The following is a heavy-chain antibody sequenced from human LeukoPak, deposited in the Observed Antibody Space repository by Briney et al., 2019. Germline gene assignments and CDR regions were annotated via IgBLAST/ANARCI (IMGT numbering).Heavy chain of an antibody. Sequence: GGSLRLSCAASGFTFSNYWMHWIRQAPGKGLVWVSLIHSDGGTTNYADSVKGRFTISRDNAKNTLYLQMNSLRVEDTAVYYCARDTYSIAEWGQGTLVTVSS. V-gene: IGHV3-74*01. D-gene: IGHD1-26*01. CDR2: IHSDGGTT. J-gene: IGHJ4*02. CDR3: ARDTYSIAE. CDR1: GFTFSNYW.